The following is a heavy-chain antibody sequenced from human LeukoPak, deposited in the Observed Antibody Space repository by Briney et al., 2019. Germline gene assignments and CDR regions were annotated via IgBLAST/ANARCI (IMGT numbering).Heavy chain of an antibody. J-gene: IGHJ5*02. D-gene: IGHD5-12*01. CDR3: ARDRGWWFDP. CDR2: INSDGTST. V-gene: IGHV3-74*01. Sequence: GGSLRLSCAASGFIFSDYWMHWVRQAPGEELVWVSRINSDGTSTTYADSVKGRFTISRDNAKNMLYLQMNSLRAEDTAVYYCARDRGWWFDPWGQGTLVTVSS. CDR1: GFIFSDYW.